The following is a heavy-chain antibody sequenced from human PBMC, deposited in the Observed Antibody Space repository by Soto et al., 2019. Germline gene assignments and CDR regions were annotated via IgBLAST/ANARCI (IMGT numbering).Heavy chain of an antibody. D-gene: IGHD4-17*01. J-gene: IGHJ4*02. V-gene: IGHV3-53*01. CDR3: ARDRDGDYSDH. Sequence: EVQLVESGGGLIQPGGSLRLSCAASGFTVSSNYMSWVRQAPGKGLEWVSLIYSGGGTYYADSVKGRFTISRDNSKTTLYLQMNSLRAEDTAVYYCARDRDGDYSDHWGQGTLVTVSS. CDR2: IYSGGGT. CDR1: GFTVSSNY.